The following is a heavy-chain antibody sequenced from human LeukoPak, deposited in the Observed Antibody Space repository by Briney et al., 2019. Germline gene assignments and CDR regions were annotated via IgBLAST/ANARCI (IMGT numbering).Heavy chain of an antibody. J-gene: IGHJ4*02. CDR1: GYSFTSYW. CDR3: ARLAPWYYDFWSGG. Sequence: KDGESLKISCKGSGYSFTSYWIGWVRQMPGKGLEWMGIIYPGDSDTRYSPSFQGQVTISADKSISTAYLQWSSLKASDPAMYYYARLAPWYYDFWSGGWGQGNLVTVSS. CDR2: IYPGDSDT. D-gene: IGHD3-3*01. V-gene: IGHV5-51*01.